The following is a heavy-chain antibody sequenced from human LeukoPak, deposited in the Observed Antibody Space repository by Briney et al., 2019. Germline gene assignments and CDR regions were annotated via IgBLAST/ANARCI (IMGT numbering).Heavy chain of an antibody. CDR3: ARDRRGYSYDY. Sequence: SVKVSCKASGGTFSSYAISWVRQAPGQGLEWMGRIIPILGIANYAQKFQGRVTITADKSTSTAYMELSSLRSEDMAVYYCARDRRGYSYDYWGQGTLVTVSS. J-gene: IGHJ4*02. CDR2: IIPILGIA. CDR1: GGTFSSYA. V-gene: IGHV1-69*04. D-gene: IGHD5-12*01.